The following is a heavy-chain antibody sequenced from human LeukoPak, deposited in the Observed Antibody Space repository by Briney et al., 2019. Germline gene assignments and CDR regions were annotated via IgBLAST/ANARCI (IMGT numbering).Heavy chain of an antibody. J-gene: IGHJ4*02. CDR1: GYTFTDYC. CDR2: ISPNGGGT. D-gene: IGHD1-1*01. Sequence: GASVKVSCKASGYTFTDYCIHWVRQAPGQGLEWVGRISPNGGGTIYAQNFQGRVTVTRDTSITTAYMELNRLTSDDTAVYFCAKLEGSAATSYDWGQGTLVTVSS. CDR3: AKLEGSAATSYD. V-gene: IGHV1-2*06.